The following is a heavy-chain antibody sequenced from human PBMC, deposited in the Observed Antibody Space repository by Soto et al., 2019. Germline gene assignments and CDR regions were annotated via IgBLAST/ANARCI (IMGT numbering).Heavy chain of an antibody. CDR3: AGGIAAAGTFYYYGMDV. V-gene: IGHV1-69*02. CDR1: GGTFSSYT. Sequence: QVQLVQSGAEVKNPGSSVKVSCKASGGTFSSYTISWVRQAPGQGLEWMGRIIPILGIANYAQKFQGRVTITADKSTSTAYMELSSLRSEDTAVYYCAGGIAAAGTFYYYGMDVWGQGTTVTVSS. CDR2: IIPILGIA. D-gene: IGHD6-13*01. J-gene: IGHJ6*02.